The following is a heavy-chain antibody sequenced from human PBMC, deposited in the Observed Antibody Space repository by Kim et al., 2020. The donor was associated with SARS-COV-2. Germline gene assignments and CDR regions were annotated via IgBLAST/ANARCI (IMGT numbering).Heavy chain of an antibody. D-gene: IGHD3-22*01. V-gene: IGHV4-39*01. CDR2: IYYSGST. CDR3: ARHGDYYDSSGYLGVFFNYYGMDV. CDR1: GGSISSSSYY. J-gene: IGHJ6*02. Sequence: SETLSLTCTVSGGSISSSSYYWGWIRQPPGKGLEWIGSIYYSGSTYYNPSLKSRVTISVDTSKNQFSLKLSSVTAADTAVYYCARHGDYYDSSGYLGVFFNYYGMDVWGQGTTVTVSS.